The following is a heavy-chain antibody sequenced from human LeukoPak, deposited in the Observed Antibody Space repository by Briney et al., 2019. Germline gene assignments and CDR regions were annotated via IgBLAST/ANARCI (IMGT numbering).Heavy chain of an antibody. V-gene: IGHV4-61*02. CDR3: ARGPYSYDSSGAFDI. CDR2: ISSSGST. Sequence: SETLSLTCTVSGDSISSGDYYWSWIRQPAGKGLEWIGRISSSGSTNYNPSLKSRVTISVDTSKNQFPLKLSSVTAADTAVYFCARGPYSYDSSGAFDIWGQGTMVTVSS. D-gene: IGHD3-22*01. CDR1: GDSISSGDYY. J-gene: IGHJ3*02.